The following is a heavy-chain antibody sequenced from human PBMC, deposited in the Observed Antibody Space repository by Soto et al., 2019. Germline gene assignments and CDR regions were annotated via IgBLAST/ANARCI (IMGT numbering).Heavy chain of an antibody. CDR3: ATVHTYYYDSSGYENDFDM. J-gene: IGHJ3*02. D-gene: IGHD3-22*01. CDR2: IYYSGST. V-gene: IGHV4-30-4*01. CDR1: VVSIKIGDCY. Sequence: SWTXSLTCTFSVVSIKIGDCYLGWIRQPPGNGLDWIGYIYYSGSTYHNPSLKSRINISVDTSKNQLYLKLSSVTAADTAVYYCATVHTYYYDSSGYENDFDMWGQGTMVNV.